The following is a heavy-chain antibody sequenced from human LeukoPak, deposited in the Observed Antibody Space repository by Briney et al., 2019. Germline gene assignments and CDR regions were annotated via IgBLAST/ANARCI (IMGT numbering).Heavy chain of an antibody. V-gene: IGHV3-30*18. CDR2: ISYDGSNK. Sequence: PGGSLRLSCAASGFTFSSYGMHWVRQAPGKGLEWVAVISYDGSNKYYADSVKGRFTISRDNSKNTLYLQMNSLRAKDTAVYYCAKQHRARKSRITIFGVVPYYFDYWGQGTLVTVSS. J-gene: IGHJ4*02. CDR3: AKQHRARKSRITIFGVVPYYFDY. CDR1: GFTFSSYG. D-gene: IGHD3-3*01.